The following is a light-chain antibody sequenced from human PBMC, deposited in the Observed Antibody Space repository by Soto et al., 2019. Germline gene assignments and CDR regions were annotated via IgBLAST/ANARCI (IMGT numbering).Light chain of an antibody. CDR1: QSASSSY. V-gene: IGKV3-20*01. CDR3: QQYGSSPRT. J-gene: IGKJ1*01. CDR2: GAS. Sequence: IVLTQSPATLSLSSWERATLSCTASQSASSSYLAWYQQKPGQAPRLLIYGASSRATGIPDRFSGSGSGTDFTLTISRLEPEDFAVYYCQQYGSSPRTFGQGTKVDI.